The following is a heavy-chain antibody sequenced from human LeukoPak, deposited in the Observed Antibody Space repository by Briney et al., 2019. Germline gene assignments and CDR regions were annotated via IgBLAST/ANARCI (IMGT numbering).Heavy chain of an antibody. CDR2: IYYSGST. V-gene: IGHV4-59*01. D-gene: IGHD6-13*01. CDR3: VGASRIAAAPGNFDY. J-gene: IGHJ4*02. CDR1: GGSISSYY. Sequence: SETLSLTCTVSGGSISSYYWSWIRQPPGKGLEWIGYIYYSGSTNYNPSLKSRVTISVDTSKNQFSLKLSSVTAADTAVYYCVGASRIAAAPGNFDYWGQGTLVTVSS.